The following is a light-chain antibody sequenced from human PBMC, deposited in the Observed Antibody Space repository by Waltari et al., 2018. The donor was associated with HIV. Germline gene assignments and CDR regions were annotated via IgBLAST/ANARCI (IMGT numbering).Light chain of an antibody. CDR2: GDT. CDR3: QSYDSGLSVV. Sequence: QSVLTQPPSVSGAPGQRVTSSCTGNSSHIGAGFDVHWYQQLPETAPKLLIYGDTNRPSGVPDRFSGSKSGTSASLAITGLQAEDEADYYCQSYDSGLSVVFGGGTKLTVL. V-gene: IGLV1-40*01. J-gene: IGLJ3*02. CDR1: SSHIGAGFD.